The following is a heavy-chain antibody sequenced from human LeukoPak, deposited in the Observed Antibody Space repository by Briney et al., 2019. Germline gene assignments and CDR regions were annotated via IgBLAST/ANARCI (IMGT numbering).Heavy chain of an antibody. D-gene: IGHD2-15*01. CDR2: ISSSSSYI. CDR3: ARPSTVCSGGSCYPNGWFDP. CDR1: GFTFSSYS. Sequence: GGSLRLSCAASGFTFSSYSMNWVRQAPGKGLEWVSSISSSSSYIYYADSVKGRFTIPRDNAKNSLYLQMNSLRAEDTAVYYCARPSTVCSGGSCYPNGWFDPWGQGTLVTVSS. J-gene: IGHJ5*02. V-gene: IGHV3-21*01.